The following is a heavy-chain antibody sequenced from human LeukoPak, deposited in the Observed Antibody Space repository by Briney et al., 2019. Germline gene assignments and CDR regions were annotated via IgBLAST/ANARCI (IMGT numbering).Heavy chain of an antibody. CDR2: IYYSGST. V-gene: IGHV4-31*03. CDR3: ARNADMYYYVDN. Sequence: PSETLSLTCTVSSGSISSSGYYCSWIRPHPGKGLEWIGCIYYSGSTYYNPSLQSRVTISVDTSKNQFSLSLSSVTAADTAVYYCARNADMYYYVDNWGQGTLVTVSS. CDR1: SGSISSSGYY. D-gene: IGHD3-10*01. J-gene: IGHJ4*02.